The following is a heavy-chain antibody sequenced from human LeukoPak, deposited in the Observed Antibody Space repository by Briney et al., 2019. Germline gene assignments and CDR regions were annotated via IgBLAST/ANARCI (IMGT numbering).Heavy chain of an antibody. V-gene: IGHV3-74*01. CDR3: ARDHGSYYFDY. CDR1: GFTFSRYW. CDR2: NSSDGSST. Sequence: GGSLRLSCVASGFTFSRYWIHWVRQAPGKGLVWVSSNSSDGSSTSYADSVKGRFTNSRDNAKNTLSLQMNSLRAEDTAVYYCARDHGSYYFDYWGQGILVTVSS. D-gene: IGHD3-10*01. J-gene: IGHJ4*02.